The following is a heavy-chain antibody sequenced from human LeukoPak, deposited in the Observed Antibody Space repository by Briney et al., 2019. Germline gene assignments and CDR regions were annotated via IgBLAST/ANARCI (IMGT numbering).Heavy chain of an antibody. Sequence: GGSLRLSCAASGFTFSRHWMYWVRQAPGKGLEWVAHIKQDGSQEYYVDSVKGRFTISRDSAKNSLYLQMNSLRAEDTAVYYCARGVPYDSWSGPHYSDYWGQGTLVTVSS. V-gene: IGHV3-7*01. CDR3: ARGVPYDSWSGPHYSDY. CDR2: IKQDGSQE. J-gene: IGHJ4*02. D-gene: IGHD3-3*01. CDR1: GFTFSRHW.